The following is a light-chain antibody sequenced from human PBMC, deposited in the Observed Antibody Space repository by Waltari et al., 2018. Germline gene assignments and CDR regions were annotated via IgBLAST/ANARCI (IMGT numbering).Light chain of an antibody. Sequence: QSLLTQPPSASGTPGQRVTIPCSGSSSNNGSNYVYWYQQSPGPAPKLLIYTDNERPSGVPDRFSGSKSGTSASLAISGLRSEDEADYYCATWDDSLSGPVFGGGTKVTVL. V-gene: IGLV1-47*01. CDR2: TDN. CDR1: SSNNGSNY. CDR3: ATWDDSLSGPV. J-gene: IGLJ2*01.